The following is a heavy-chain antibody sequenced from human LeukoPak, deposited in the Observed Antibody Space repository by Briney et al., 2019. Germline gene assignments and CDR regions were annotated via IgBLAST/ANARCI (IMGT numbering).Heavy chain of an antibody. Sequence: ASVKVSCKASGYTFTSYGISWVRQAPGQGLEWMGWISAYNGNTNYAQKLQGRVTMTTDTSTSTAYMELRSLRSDDAAVYYCASVDTAMVTNYWGQGTLVTVSS. CDR3: ASVDTAMVTNY. CDR2: ISAYNGNT. J-gene: IGHJ4*02. D-gene: IGHD5-18*01. V-gene: IGHV1-18*01. CDR1: GYTFTSYG.